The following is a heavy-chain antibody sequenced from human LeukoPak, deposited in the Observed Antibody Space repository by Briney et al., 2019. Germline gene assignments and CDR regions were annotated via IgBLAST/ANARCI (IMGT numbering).Heavy chain of an antibody. CDR3: ARDLSRGIVVVPAAMSPWFDP. J-gene: IGHJ5*02. CDR2: IIPIFGIA. CDR1: GGTFSSYA. Sequence: SVKVSCKASGGTFSSYAISWVRQAPGQGLEWMGRIIPIFGIANYAQKFQGRITITADKSTSTAYMELSSLRSEDTAVYYCARDLSRGIVVVPAAMSPWFDPWGQGTLVTVSS. V-gene: IGHV1-69*04. D-gene: IGHD2-2*01.